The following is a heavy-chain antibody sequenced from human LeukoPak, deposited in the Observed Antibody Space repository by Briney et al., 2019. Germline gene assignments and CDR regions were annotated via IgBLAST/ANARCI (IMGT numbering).Heavy chain of an antibody. V-gene: IGHV3-23*01. CDR1: GFTFSSYA. D-gene: IGHD3-9*01. CDR2: ISGSGGST. Sequence: GGSLRLSCAASGFTFSSYAMSWVRQAPGKGLEWVSAISGSGGSTYCADSVKGRFTISRDNSKNTLYLQMNSLRAEDTAVYYYAKEYYDILTGYPPPPGYFDYWGQGTLVTVSS. J-gene: IGHJ4*02. CDR3: AKEYYDILTGYPPPPGYFDY.